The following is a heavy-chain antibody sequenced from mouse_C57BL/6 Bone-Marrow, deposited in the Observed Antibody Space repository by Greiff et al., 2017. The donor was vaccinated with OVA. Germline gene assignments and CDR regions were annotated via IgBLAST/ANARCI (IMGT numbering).Heavy chain of an antibody. CDR1: GFTFSDFY. CDR3: ARDDYYWYCYV. J-gene: IGHJ1*03. CDR2: SRNKANDYTT. Sequence: DVMLVESGGGLVQSGRSLRLSCATSGFTFSDFYMEWVRQAPGKGLEWIAASRNKANDYTTEYSASVKGRFIVSRDTSQSILYLQMNALRAEDTAIYYCARDDYYWYCYVWGTGTAVTVSS. V-gene: IGHV7-1*01.